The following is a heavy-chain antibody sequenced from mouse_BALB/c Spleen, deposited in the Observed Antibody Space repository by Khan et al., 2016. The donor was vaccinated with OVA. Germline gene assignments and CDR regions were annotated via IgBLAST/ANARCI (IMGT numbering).Heavy chain of an antibody. J-gene: IGHJ3*01. D-gene: IGHD4-1*01. V-gene: IGHV3-2*02. Sequence: EVQLQESGPGLVKPSQSLSLTCTVTGYSITSDYAWNWIRQFPGNKLEWMGYITYSGSTSYNPSLKSRISVTRDTSKNQFFLQLNSVTTENTATYNCAMGRTYWGQGTRVTVAA. CDR2: ITYSGST. CDR1: GYSITSDYA. CDR3: AMGRTY.